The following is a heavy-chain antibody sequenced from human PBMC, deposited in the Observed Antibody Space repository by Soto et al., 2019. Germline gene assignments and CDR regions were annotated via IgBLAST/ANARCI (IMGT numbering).Heavy chain of an antibody. J-gene: IGHJ4*02. CDR2: IIPIFGTA. Sequence: SVKVSCKASGGTFSSYAVSWVRQAPGQGLEWMGGIIPIFGTANYAQKFQGRVTITADESTSTAYMELSSLRSEDTAVYYCARGPHYYDGFCDYWGQGTLVTVSS. D-gene: IGHD3-22*01. CDR1: GGTFSSYA. CDR3: ARGPHYYDGFCDY. V-gene: IGHV1-69*13.